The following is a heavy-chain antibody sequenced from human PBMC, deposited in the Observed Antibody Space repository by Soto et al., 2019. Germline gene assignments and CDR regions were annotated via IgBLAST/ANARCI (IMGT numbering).Heavy chain of an antibody. CDR2: ISAYNGNT. Sequence: ASVKVSCKASGYTFTSYGISWVRQAPGQGLEWMGWISAYNGNTNYAQKLQGRVTMTTDTSTSTAYMELRSLRSDDTAVYYCVLRTRDGYNYVSSYYYGMDVWGQGTTVTVSS. J-gene: IGHJ6*02. D-gene: IGHD5-12*01. V-gene: IGHV1-18*01. CDR1: GYTFTSYG. CDR3: VLRTRDGYNYVSSYYYGMDV.